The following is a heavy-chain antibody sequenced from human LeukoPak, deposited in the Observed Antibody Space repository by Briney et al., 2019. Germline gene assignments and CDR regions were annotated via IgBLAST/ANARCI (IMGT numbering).Heavy chain of an antibody. D-gene: IGHD2-2*02. CDR2: IIPIFGTA. J-gene: IGHJ4*02. CDR1: GGTFSSYA. Sequence: ASVKVSCKASGGTFSSYAISWVRQAPGQGLEWMGGIIPIFGTANYAQKFQGRVTITTDESMSTAYMELSSLRSEDTAVYYCARGSTLGYCSSTSCYIDLRYWGQGTLVTVSS. CDR3: ARGSTLGYCSSTSCYIDLRY. V-gene: IGHV1-69*05.